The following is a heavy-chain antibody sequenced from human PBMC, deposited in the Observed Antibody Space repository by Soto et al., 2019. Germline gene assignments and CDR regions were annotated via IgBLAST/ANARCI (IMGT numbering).Heavy chain of an antibody. CDR1: GGTFSSYA. CDR2: IIPIFGTA. D-gene: IGHD6-19*01. CDR3: AREYSSGWPFDH. Sequence: SVKVSCKASGGTFSSYAISWVRQAPGQGLEWMGGIIPIFGTANYAQKFQGRVTITADESTSTAYMELSSLRSEDTAVYYCAREYSSGWPFDHWGQGTLVTVSS. V-gene: IGHV1-69*13. J-gene: IGHJ4*02.